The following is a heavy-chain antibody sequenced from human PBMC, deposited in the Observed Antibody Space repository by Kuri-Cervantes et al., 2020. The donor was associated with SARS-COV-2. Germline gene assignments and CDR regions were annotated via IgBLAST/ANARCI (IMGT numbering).Heavy chain of an antibody. J-gene: IGHJ4*02. CDR3: AKDRYFDGRGGYYELGY. V-gene: IGHV4-4*07. CDR1: RDSFSDSY. D-gene: IGHD3-22*01. CDR2: IHPSGST. Sequence: LRLSCVVSRDSFSDSYWSWIRQPAGKGLEWIGRIHPSGSTNYNSSLESRVTMSIDTSKTQFSLNLSAVTAADTAVYYCAKDRYFDGRGGYYELGYWGQGVLVTVSS.